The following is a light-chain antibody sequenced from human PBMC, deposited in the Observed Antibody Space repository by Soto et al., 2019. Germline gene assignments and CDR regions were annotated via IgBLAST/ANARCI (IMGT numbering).Light chain of an antibody. Sequence: EIVLTQSPATLSLSPGERATLSCRASQSVSSYLAWYQQKPGQAPRLLIYDASNRATGIPARFSGSGSGTVFTLSISSLEPEDFAVYHCQQRTNWPPSFGGGTKVEIK. V-gene: IGKV3-11*01. J-gene: IGKJ4*01. CDR2: DAS. CDR1: QSVSSY. CDR3: QQRTNWPPS.